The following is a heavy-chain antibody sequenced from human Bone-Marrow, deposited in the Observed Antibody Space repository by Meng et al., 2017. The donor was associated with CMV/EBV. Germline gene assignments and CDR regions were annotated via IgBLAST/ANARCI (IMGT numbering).Heavy chain of an antibody. Sequence: GESLKISCAASGFTFSSYAMHWVRQAPGKGLEWVAVIWYDGSNKYYADSVKGRFTISRDNSKNTLYLEMNSLRAEDTAVYYCAKETYDFWSEIDYWGQGTLVTVSS. CDR2: IWYDGSNK. CDR3: AKETYDFWSEIDY. CDR1: GFTFSSYA. V-gene: IGHV3-33*06. D-gene: IGHD3-3*01. J-gene: IGHJ4*02.